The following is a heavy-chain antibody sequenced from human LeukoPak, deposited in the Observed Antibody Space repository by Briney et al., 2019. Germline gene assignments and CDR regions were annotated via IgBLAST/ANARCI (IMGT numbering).Heavy chain of an antibody. CDR2: ISYDGSNK. J-gene: IGHJ6*02. Sequence: PGRSLRLSCAASGFTFSHYGMYWVRQAPGKGQEWVAVISYDGSNKYYADSVKGRFTISRDNSKNTLYLQMNSLRAEDTAVYYCARAGKYCSGGSCPYYYYGMDVWGQGTTVTVSS. CDR3: ARAGKYCSGGSCPYYYYGMDV. CDR1: GFTFSHYG. V-gene: IGHV3-30*19. D-gene: IGHD2-15*01.